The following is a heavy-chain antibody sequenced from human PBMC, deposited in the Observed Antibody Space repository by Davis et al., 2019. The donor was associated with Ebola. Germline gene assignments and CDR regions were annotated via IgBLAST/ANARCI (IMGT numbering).Heavy chain of an antibody. J-gene: IGHJ4*03. CDR1: GNSFTSHW. V-gene: IGHV5-51*01. D-gene: IGHD2-2*01. CDR2: IYTGDSDT. CDR3: ATSPSLPGEFDY. Sequence: KVSCKDSGNSFTSHWIGWVRQMPGKGLEWMGIIYTGDSDTRYSPSFRGQVTISADKSISTAYLQWSSLKASDTAMYYCATSPSLPGEFDYWGQGTTVTVSS.